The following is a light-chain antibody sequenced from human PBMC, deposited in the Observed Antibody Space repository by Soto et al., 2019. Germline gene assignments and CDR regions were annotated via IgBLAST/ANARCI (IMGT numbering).Light chain of an antibody. V-gene: IGKV3-11*01. CDR3: QQGFT. CDR1: QRVSSY. Sequence: EIVLTQSPATLSLSPGERATLSCRASQRVSSYLAWYQQKPGQAPRLLIYDASNRATGIPARFSGSGSGTDFTLTISSLEPEDFAVYYCQQGFTFGPGT. CDR2: DAS. J-gene: IGKJ3*01.